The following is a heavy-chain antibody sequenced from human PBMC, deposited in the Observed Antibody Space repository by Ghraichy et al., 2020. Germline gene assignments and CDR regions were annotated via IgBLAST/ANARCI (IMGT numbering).Heavy chain of an antibody. CDR2: IDPGDSYT. Sequence: GESLNISCKGSGYSFTSYWITWVRQMPGKGLEWMGRIDPGDSYTDYSPSFQGHVTFSVDKSISTAYLQWSSLKASDTAMYYCARLEREGFCPNGACSFDHWGQGTLVTVSS. D-gene: IGHD2-8*01. CDR1: GYSFTSYW. V-gene: IGHV5-10-1*01. CDR3: ARLEREGFCPNGACSFDH. J-gene: IGHJ4*02.